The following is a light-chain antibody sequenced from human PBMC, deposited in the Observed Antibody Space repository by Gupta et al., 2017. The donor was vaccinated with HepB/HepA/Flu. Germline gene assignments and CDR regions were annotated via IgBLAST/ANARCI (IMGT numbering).Light chain of an antibody. CDR1: SSDVGSYNL. J-gene: IGLJ3*02. CDR3: CSYAGSKWV. V-gene: IGLV2-23*02. Sequence: QSALTQPASVSGSPGQSITISCTGTSSDVGSYNLVSWYQQHPGKAPKLMIYEVSKRPSGVSNRSSGSKSGNTASLTISGLQAEDEADYYCCSYAGSKWVFGGGIKLTVL. CDR2: EVS.